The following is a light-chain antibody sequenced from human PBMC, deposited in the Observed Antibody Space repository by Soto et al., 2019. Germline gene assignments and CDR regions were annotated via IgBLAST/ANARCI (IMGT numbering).Light chain of an antibody. J-gene: IGLJ1*01. Sequence: QSVLTQPASVSGSPGQSITISCTGTTSDVGNYNLVSWYQHHPGKAPKLIIYDVSERPSGVSNWFSASKSGNTASLTISGLQAEDEADYYCCSYAGPHTRYVFGTGTKVTVL. CDR2: DVS. CDR1: TSDVGNYNL. CDR3: CSYAGPHTRYV. V-gene: IGLV2-23*02.